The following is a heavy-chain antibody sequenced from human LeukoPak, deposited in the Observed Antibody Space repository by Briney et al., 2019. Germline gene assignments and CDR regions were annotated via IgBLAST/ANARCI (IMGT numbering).Heavy chain of an antibody. D-gene: IGHD2-2*01. CDR3: ARPKYQLLSKYNWFDP. V-gene: IGHV4-34*01. Sequence: KPSETLSLTCAVYGGSFSGYYWSWIRQPPGKGLEWIGEINHSGSTNYNPSLKSRVTISVDTSKNQFSLKLSSVTAADTAVYYCARPKYQLLSKYNWFDPWGQGTLVTVSS. CDR2: INHSGST. CDR1: GGSFSGYY. J-gene: IGHJ5*02.